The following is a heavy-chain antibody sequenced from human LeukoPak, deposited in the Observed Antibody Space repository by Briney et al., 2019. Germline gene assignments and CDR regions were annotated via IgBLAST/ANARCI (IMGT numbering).Heavy chain of an antibody. J-gene: IGHJ3*02. V-gene: IGHV4-59*08. D-gene: IGHD3-16*02. CDR2: IYYSESA. CDR1: GGSIRSYY. CDR3: ARVGGYPLSAFDI. Sequence: SETLSLTCTVSGGSIRSYYWGWIRQPPGKGLEWIGYIYYSESANYNPSLKSRITISVDTSKNQFSLNLNSVTAADTAVYYCARVGGYPLSAFDIWGQGTMVTVSS.